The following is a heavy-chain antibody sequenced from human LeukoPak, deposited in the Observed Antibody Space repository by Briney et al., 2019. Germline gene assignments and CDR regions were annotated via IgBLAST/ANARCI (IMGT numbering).Heavy chain of an antibody. D-gene: IGHD1-26*01. CDR2: INSDGSHT. CDR3: ASVGATGLGAFDI. CDR1: GFIFRSHW. Sequence: GGSLRLSCAASGFIFRSHWMHWVRQAPGKGLVWVSRINSDGSHTRNADSVKGRFTISRDNAKNTLYLQMNSLRVKDTALYYCASVGATGLGAFDIWGQGTMVTVSS. V-gene: IGHV3-74*01. J-gene: IGHJ3*02.